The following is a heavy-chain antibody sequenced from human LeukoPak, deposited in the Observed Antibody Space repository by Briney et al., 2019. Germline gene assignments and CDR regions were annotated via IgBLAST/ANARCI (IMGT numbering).Heavy chain of an antibody. CDR2: ISSSGASM. D-gene: IGHD4-17*01. V-gene: IGHV3-48*01. J-gene: IGHJ4*02. CDR1: GFTFSSYS. CDR3: ARVVGAVTTGGDY. Sequence: GGSLRLSCAASGFTFSSYSMTWVRQAPGKGLEWVSYISSSGASMYYADSVKGRFTISRDKAKNSLYLQMNSLRAEDTAVYYCARVVGAVTTGGDYWGQGNLVTVPS.